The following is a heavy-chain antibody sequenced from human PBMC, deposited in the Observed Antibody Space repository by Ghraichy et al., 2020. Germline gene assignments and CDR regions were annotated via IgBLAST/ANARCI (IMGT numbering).Heavy chain of an antibody. J-gene: IGHJ2*01. V-gene: IGHV4-39*01. Sequence: SETLSLTCTVSGGSISSSSYYWDWIRQPPGKGLDWIGSIYYSGSTYYNPSLKSRVTISVDTSKNQFSLKLSSVTAAVTAVYYCARRGRDGYNTPWYFDLWGRGTLVTVSS. CDR3: ARRGRDGYNTPWYFDL. D-gene: IGHD5-24*01. CDR1: GGSISSSSYY. CDR2: IYYSGST.